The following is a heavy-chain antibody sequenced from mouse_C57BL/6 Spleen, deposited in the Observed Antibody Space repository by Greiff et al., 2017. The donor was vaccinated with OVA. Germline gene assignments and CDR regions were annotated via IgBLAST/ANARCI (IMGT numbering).Heavy chain of an antibody. CDR3: DRAVPSTLLYYAMDY. CDR1: GYTFTSDC. CDR2: IDPNSGGT. D-gene: IGHD1-1*01. V-gene: IGHV1-72*01. Sequence: VQLQQSGAELVKPGASVKLSCTASGYTFTSDCMHWVKQRPGRGLEWIGRIDPNSGGTKYNSKFKSKATLTADKPSSTAYMQLSSLSSEDSAVSSCDRAVPSTLLYYAMDYWGQGTTVTVSS. J-gene: IGHJ4*01.